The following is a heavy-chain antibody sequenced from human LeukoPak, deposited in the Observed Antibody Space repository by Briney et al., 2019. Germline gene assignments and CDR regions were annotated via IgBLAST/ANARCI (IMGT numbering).Heavy chain of an antibody. Sequence: PSETLSLTCTVSGGSISSSSYYWSWIRQPPGKGLGWIGYIYYSGSTNYNPSLKSRVTISVDTSKNQFSLKLSSVTAADTAVYYCARTQQCLVSGWGQGTLVTVSS. CDR2: IYYSGST. CDR3: ARTQQCLVSG. CDR1: GGSISSSSYY. V-gene: IGHV4-61*05. J-gene: IGHJ4*02. D-gene: IGHD6-19*01.